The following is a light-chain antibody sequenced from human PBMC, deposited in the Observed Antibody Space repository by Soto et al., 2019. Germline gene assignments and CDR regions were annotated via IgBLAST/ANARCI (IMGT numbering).Light chain of an antibody. CDR2: EVS. Sequence: QSALTQPASLSGTPGQSITISCTGSNSDVGIYDVVSWYQHHPGRAPKLIVSEVSHRPSGVSNRFSGSKSGNTDSLTISGLQYEDEADYYSISYTSADVCYVLATRTKVTVL. CDR3: ISYTSADVCYV. J-gene: IGLJ1*01. CDR1: NSDVGIYDV. V-gene: IGLV2-14*01.